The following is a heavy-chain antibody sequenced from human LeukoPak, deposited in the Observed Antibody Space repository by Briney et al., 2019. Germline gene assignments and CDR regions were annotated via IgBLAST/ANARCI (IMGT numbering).Heavy chain of an antibody. D-gene: IGHD6-13*01. CDR1: GFTFSSYA. J-gene: IGHJ6*02. CDR3: VASISWNNAYYYGMDV. V-gene: IGHV3-30*04. Sequence: GRSLRPSCAASGFTFSSYAMHWVRQAPGKGLEWVAVISYDGSNKYYADSVKGRFTISRDNSKNTLYLQMNSLRAEDTAVYYCVASISWNNAYYYGMDVWGQGTTVTVSS. CDR2: ISYDGSNK.